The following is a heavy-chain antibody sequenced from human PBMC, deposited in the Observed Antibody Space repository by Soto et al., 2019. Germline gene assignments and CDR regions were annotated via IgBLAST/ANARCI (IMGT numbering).Heavy chain of an antibody. CDR1: GGTFSSYA. J-gene: IGHJ3*02. CDR2: IIPIFGTA. V-gene: IGHV1-69*13. Sequence: XVKVSCKASGGTFSSYAISWVRQAPGQGLEWMGGIIPIFGTANYAQKFQGRVTITADESTSTAYMELSSLRSEDTAVYYCARDLRRYFDRVLDAFDIWGQGTMVTVSS. D-gene: IGHD3-9*01. CDR3: ARDLRRYFDRVLDAFDI.